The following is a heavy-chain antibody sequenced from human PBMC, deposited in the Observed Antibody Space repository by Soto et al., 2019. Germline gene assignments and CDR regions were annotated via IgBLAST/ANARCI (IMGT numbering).Heavy chain of an antibody. CDR3: ARAKTRNMIPD. Sequence: AETLSLTCTVSGDSITNTIYYWGWIRQPPGKGLEWIGSIYYSGNTYYNPSLKSRVTISVDTSKNQFSLELNSVTAADTAVYHCARAKTRNMIPDWGQGTLVIVSS. D-gene: IGHD3-16*01. CDR2: IYYSGNT. V-gene: IGHV4-39*01. CDR1: GDSITNTIYY. J-gene: IGHJ4*02.